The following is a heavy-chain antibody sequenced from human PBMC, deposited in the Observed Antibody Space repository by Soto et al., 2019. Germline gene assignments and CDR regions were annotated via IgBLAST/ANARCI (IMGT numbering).Heavy chain of an antibody. J-gene: IGHJ4*02. V-gene: IGHV3-53*01. D-gene: IGHD1-26*01. Sequence: EVQLVESGGDLIQPGGSLRLSCAASGLTVSTNYMSWVRQAPGKGLEWVSVLYSGGITYYADSVKGRFTISRDNSKNTLLLQMNSLRAEDTAVYYCARGRGSSYFDYWGQGTLVTVSS. CDR1: GLTVSTNY. CDR2: LYSGGIT. CDR3: ARGRGSSYFDY.